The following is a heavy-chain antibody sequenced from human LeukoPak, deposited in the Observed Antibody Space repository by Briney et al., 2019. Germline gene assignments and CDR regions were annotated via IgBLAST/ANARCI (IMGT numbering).Heavy chain of an antibody. V-gene: IGHV1-3*01. CDR2: INVGNGNT. CDR1: GYTFTDYA. J-gene: IGHJ4*02. Sequence: ASVTVSCKASGYTFTDYAMHWVRQAPGQRLEWMGWINVGNGNTKYSQKFQGRVTITRDTSASAAYMELSSLRSEDTAVYYCARQFHSGYDNWGQGTLVSVPS. D-gene: IGHD5-12*01. CDR3: ARQFHSGYDN.